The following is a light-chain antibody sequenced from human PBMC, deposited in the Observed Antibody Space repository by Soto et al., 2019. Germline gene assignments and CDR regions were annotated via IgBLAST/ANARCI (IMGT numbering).Light chain of an antibody. CDR3: QVYDSGSDQYV. V-gene: IGLV3-21*02. J-gene: IGLJ1*01. CDR1: YIGRER. CDR2: DDS. Sequence: SYELTQPPSVSVAPGQTARITCGGTYIGRERVHWYQHKPRQAPVLVVYDDSDRPSGIPERFSGSNSGNTATLTISRVEVGDEADYYCQVYDSGSDQYVFGTGTKVTVL.